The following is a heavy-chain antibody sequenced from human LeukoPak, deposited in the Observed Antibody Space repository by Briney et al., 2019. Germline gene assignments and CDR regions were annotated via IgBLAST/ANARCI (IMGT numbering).Heavy chain of an antibody. Sequence: NPSETLSLTCTVSGGSISSSSYYWGWIRQPPGKGLEWIGEINHSGSTNYNPSLKSRVTISVDTSKNQFSLKLSSVTAADTAVYYCARIGSAPDSRRRRVAVNDYWGQGTLVTVSS. CDR1: GGSISSSSYY. D-gene: IGHD6-19*01. V-gene: IGHV4-39*07. CDR2: INHSGST. CDR3: ARIGSAPDSRRRRVAVNDY. J-gene: IGHJ4*02.